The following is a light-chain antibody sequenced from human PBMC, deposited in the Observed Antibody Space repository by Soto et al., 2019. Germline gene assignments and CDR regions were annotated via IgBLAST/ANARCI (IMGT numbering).Light chain of an antibody. CDR1: QRVSSSY. CDR2: GAS. Sequence: EIVLTQSPGTLSLSPGEIATLSCRASQRVSSSYLAWYQQKPGQAPRLLIYGASSSATGIPDSFSSSGSGTYFTRSISRLEPEDFAVDYCQKYGSSPPITFGRGTRLEI. V-gene: IGKV3-20*01. CDR3: QKYGSSPPIT. J-gene: IGKJ5*01.